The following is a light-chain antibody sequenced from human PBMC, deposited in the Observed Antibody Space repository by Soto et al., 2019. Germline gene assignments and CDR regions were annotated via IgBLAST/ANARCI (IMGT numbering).Light chain of an antibody. CDR2: GAS. CDR1: QSVSSN. Sequence: EIVMTQSPATLSVSPGERATLSCRASQSVSSNLAWYQQKPGQAPRLLIYGASSRATGIPDRFSGSGSGTDFSLTISRLEPEDSAVYYCQQYGDSPLIGFGQGTRLEIK. J-gene: IGKJ5*01. V-gene: IGKV3-20*01. CDR3: QQYGDSPLIG.